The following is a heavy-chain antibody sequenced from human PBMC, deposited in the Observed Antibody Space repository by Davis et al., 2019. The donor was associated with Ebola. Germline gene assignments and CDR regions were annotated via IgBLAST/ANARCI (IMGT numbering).Heavy chain of an antibody. D-gene: IGHD3-22*01. CDR2: ISYDGSNK. V-gene: IGHV3-30*03. CDR1: GFTFSSYG. Sequence: PGGSLRLSCAASGFTFSSYGMHWVRQAPGKGLEWVAVISYDGSNKYYADSVKGRFTISRDNSKNTLYLQMTSLRAEDTAVYYCARDYYASSGYYYGPNWFDPWGQGTLVTVSS. CDR3: ARDYYASSGYYYGPNWFDP. J-gene: IGHJ5*02.